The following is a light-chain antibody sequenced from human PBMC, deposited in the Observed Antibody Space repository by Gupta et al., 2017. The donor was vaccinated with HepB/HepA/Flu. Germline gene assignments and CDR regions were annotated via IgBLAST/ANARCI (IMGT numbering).Light chain of an antibody. CDR1: ELTYVY. V-gene: IGLV3-1*01. CDR2: QDN. Sequence: SYELAQPPSVSVYPAQTVSITCSGDELTYVYDSWYQHTPGQSPVLVIYQDNQRPSGIPGRFSGSTCGDSASLTISGTQARYEAEYCSQAWDSTTGIVGPGTEVTVL. J-gene: IGLJ1*01. CDR3: QAWDSTTGI.